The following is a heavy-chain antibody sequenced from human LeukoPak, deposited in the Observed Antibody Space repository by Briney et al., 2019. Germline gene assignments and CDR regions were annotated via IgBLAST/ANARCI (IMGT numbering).Heavy chain of an antibody. D-gene: IGHD2-15*01. CDR2: ISYDGSNK. Sequence: PGRSLRLSCVVSGFTFSGYGMHWVRQAPGKGLEWVSVISYDGSNKYYADSVKGRFTISRDNSKNTLYLQMNSLRAEDTAVYYCAKGRDIVVVSAATTWGQGTLVTVSS. J-gene: IGHJ5*02. V-gene: IGHV3-30*18. CDR1: GFTFSGYG. CDR3: AKGRDIVVVSAATT.